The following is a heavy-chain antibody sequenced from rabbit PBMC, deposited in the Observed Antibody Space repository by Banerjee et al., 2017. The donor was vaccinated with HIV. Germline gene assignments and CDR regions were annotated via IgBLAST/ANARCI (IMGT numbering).Heavy chain of an antibody. CDR2: INTGSGNT. CDR3: ARDVPSTDADDYDL. Sequence: QEQLEESGGDLVKPEGSLTLTCKASGFSLSNNYVICWVRQAPGKGLEWIGCINTGSGNTGYASWAKGRFTISKTSTTVTLQMTSLTAADTATYFCARDVPSTDADDYDLWGPGTLVTVS. V-gene: IGHV1S45*01. CDR1: GFSLSNNYV. J-gene: IGHJ4*01. D-gene: IGHD2-1*01.